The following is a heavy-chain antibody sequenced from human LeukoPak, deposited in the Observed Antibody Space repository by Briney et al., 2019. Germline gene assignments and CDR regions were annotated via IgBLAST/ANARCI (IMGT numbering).Heavy chain of an antibody. CDR2: IKHNASEK. CDR1: GFTYHNYW. V-gene: IGHV3-7*01. Sequence: GGSVRLSCAASGFTYHNYWMAWVRQPPGKGLEWVANIKHNASEKNYVDSVKGRFTISRDNAQNSFFLQMNSLRAEDTAVYYCARDRGYTGYDSYDYWGQGTLVTVSS. D-gene: IGHD5-12*01. J-gene: IGHJ4*02. CDR3: ARDRGYTGYDSYDY.